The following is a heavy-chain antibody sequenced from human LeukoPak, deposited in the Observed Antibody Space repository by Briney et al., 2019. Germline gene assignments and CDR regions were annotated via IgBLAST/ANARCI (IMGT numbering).Heavy chain of an antibody. CDR2: ISSSGSTI. V-gene: IGHV3-48*03. Sequence: GGSLRLSCVASGFTFSSYEMNWGCHAPGKGLEWVSYISSSGSTIYYADSVKGRFTISRDNAKNSLYLQMNSLRAEDTAVYYCARLAVVAATARYYYGMDVWGKGTTVTVSS. CDR1: GFTFSSYE. D-gene: IGHD2-15*01. CDR3: ARLAVVAATARYYYGMDV. J-gene: IGHJ6*04.